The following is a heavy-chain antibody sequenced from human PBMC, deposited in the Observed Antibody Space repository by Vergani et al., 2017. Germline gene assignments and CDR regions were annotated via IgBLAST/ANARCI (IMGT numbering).Heavy chain of an antibody. J-gene: IGHJ4*02. CDR1: GFTFSSYS. Sequence: EVQLVESGGGLVKPGGSLRLSCAASGFTFSSYSMNWVRQAPGKGLEWVSSISSSSSYIYYADSVKGRFTISRDNAKNSLYLQMNSLRAEDTAVYYCARGFTYYDSSGYYCHFDYWGQGTLVTVSS. D-gene: IGHD3-22*01. CDR2: ISSSSSYI. CDR3: ARGFTYYDSSGYYCHFDY. V-gene: IGHV3-21*01.